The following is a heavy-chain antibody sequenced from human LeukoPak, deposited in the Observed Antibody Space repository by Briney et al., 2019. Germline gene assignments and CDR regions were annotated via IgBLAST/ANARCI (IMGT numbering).Heavy chain of an antibody. CDR2: IQYDGSNE. CDR1: GFTFSSYG. CDR3: AKGIRRLVGTIPGLRRDHYMDV. V-gene: IGHV3-30*02. Sequence: GGSLRLSCAASGFTFSSYGMHWVRQAPGKGLEWVAYIQYDGSNEQFADSVKGRFSISRDSSKNILYLQVNSLRAEDTAVYYCAKGIRRLVGTIPGLRRDHYMDVWGKGTTVTVSS. J-gene: IGHJ6*03. D-gene: IGHD1-26*01.